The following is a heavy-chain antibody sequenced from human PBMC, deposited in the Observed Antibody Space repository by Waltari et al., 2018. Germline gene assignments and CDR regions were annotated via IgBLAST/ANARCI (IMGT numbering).Heavy chain of an antibody. CDR3: AKDLGGTDWSHYFDS. D-gene: IGHD2-21*01. V-gene: IGHV3-23*03. J-gene: IGHJ4*02. CDR1: GFTFSDYA. Sequence: EVQLLESGGGLAQPGGSLRLSCAASGFTFSDYAMSWVRQAPGKGVEGGSGGDRGGSTTYHSNSGKGRFTISRDDSKNTMLLQMNSLRAEDTAIYYCAKDLGGTDWSHYFDSWGQGTLIAVSS. CDR2: GDRGGSTT.